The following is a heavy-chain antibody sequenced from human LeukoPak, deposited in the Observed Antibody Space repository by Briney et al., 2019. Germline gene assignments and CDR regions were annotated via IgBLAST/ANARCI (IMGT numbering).Heavy chain of an antibody. J-gene: IGHJ4*02. CDR3: TTDRSPYDYVWGSYRPFDY. V-gene: IGHV3-15*01. Sequence: PGGSLRLSCAASGFTFSNAWMSWVRQAPGKGLEWVGRIKSKTDGGTTDYAAPVKGRFTISGDDSKNTLYLQMNSLKTEDTAVYYCTTDRSPYDYVWGSYRPFDYWGQGTLVTVSS. CDR2: IKSKTDGGTT. D-gene: IGHD3-16*02. CDR1: GFTFSNAW.